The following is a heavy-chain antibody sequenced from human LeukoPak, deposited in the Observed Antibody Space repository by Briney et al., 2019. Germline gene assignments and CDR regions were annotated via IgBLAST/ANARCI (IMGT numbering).Heavy chain of an antibody. CDR2: IKQDGSEK. D-gene: IGHD3-22*01. CDR3: ARETPYYDSSGYYDY. J-gene: IGHJ4*02. Sequence: GGSLRLSCAASGFTFSSYWMSWVRQAPGKGLEWVANIKQDGSEKYYVDSVKGRFTISRDNAKNSLYLQMNSLRAEDTAVYYCARETPYYDSSGYYDYWGQGTLVTVSS. V-gene: IGHV3-7*03. CDR1: GFTFSSYW.